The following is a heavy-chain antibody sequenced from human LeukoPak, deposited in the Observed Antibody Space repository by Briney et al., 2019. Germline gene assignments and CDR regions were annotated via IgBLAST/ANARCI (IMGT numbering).Heavy chain of an antibody. CDR2: ISGSGTII. CDR3: ARGRSFGYDLGY. J-gene: IGHJ4*02. Sequence: GGSLRLSCEASGFTFSIYGMSWVRQAPGKGLEWVSVISGSGTIILYADSVRGRFTISRDNSKNTLYLQMNSLRVEDTAVYYCARGRSFGYDLGYWGQGTLVTVSS. V-gene: IGHV3-23*01. D-gene: IGHD5-12*01. CDR1: GFTFSIYG.